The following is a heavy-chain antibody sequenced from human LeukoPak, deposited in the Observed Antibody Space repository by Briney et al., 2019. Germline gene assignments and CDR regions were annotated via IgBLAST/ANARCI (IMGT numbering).Heavy chain of an antibody. D-gene: IGHD6-19*01. CDR1: GGSFSGYY. V-gene: IGHV4-34*01. CDR2: INHSGST. Sequence: SETLSLTCAVYGGSFSGYYWSWIRQPPGKGLEWIGEINHSGSTNYNPSLKSRVTISVDTSKNQFSLKLSSVTAAGTAVYYCAILYSSGPDYWGQGTLVTVSS. CDR3: AILYSSGPDY. J-gene: IGHJ4*02.